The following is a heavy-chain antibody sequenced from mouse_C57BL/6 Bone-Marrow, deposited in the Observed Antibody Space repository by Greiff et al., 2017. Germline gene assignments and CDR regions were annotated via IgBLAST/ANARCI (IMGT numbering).Heavy chain of an antibody. Sequence: EVQLQQSGAELVRPGASVKLSCTASGFNIKDDYMHWVKQRPEQGLEWIGWIDPENGDTEYASKFQGKATITADTSSNTAYLQLSILTSEDTAVYYCTYSNYGYFDVWGTGTTVTVSS. V-gene: IGHV14-4*01. CDR2: IDPENGDT. CDR3: TYSNYGYFDV. D-gene: IGHD2-5*01. CDR1: GFNIKDDY. J-gene: IGHJ1*03.